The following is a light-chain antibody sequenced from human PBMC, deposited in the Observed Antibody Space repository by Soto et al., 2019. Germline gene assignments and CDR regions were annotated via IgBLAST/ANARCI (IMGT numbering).Light chain of an antibody. Sequence: DIQMTQSPSTLSASVGDRVTITCRASQSISDLLAWYQQKPGKAPKILIYKASGLESGVPSRFSGSGSGTEFTLTVSSLQPDDFATYYCQQYDAYPYTFGQGTKLEI. CDR3: QQYDAYPYT. CDR2: KAS. V-gene: IGKV1-5*03. J-gene: IGKJ2*01. CDR1: QSISDL.